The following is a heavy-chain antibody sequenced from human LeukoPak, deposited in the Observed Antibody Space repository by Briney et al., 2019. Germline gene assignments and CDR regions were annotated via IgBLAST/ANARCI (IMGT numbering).Heavy chain of an antibody. J-gene: IGHJ4*02. V-gene: IGHV3-30*18. Sequence: SGGSLRLSCAASGFTFSSYGMHWVRQAPGKGLEWVAVISYDGSNKYYADSVKGRFTISRDNSKNTLYLQMNSLRAEDTAVYYCAKDDRYNWNYGFDYWGQGTLVTVSS. CDR1: GFTFSSYG. CDR3: AKDDRYNWNYGFDY. CDR2: ISYDGSNK. D-gene: IGHD1-7*01.